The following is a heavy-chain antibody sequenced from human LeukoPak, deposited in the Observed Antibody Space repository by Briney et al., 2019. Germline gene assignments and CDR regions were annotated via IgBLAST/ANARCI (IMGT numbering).Heavy chain of an antibody. Sequence: SVTVSCKASGYTFTSYVISWVRQAPGQGLEGMGLISAYNGNTNYAQKLQGRVTLTTDTSTSTAYMELRSLRSDDTAVYYCARDLRLEPPDYRGQGTLVTVS. CDR2: ISAYNGNT. J-gene: IGHJ4*02. CDR3: ARDLRLEPPDY. V-gene: IGHV1-18*01. CDR1: GYTFTSYV. D-gene: IGHD1-1*01.